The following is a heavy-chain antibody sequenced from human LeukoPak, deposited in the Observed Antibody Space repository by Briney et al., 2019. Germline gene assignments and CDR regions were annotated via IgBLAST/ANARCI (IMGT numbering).Heavy chain of an antibody. D-gene: IGHD3-10*01. CDR1: GFNVISNY. CDR2: IYGINNT. Sequence: PGGSLRLSCAASGFNVISNYMTWVRQAPGQGLEWVSVIYGINNTYYADSVKGRLTISRDTSKNTLDLQMNSLRAEDTAIYYCARVHGSGSYSNYYYMDVWGKGTTVTVSS. V-gene: IGHV3-53*01. CDR3: ARVHGSGSYSNYYYMDV. J-gene: IGHJ6*03.